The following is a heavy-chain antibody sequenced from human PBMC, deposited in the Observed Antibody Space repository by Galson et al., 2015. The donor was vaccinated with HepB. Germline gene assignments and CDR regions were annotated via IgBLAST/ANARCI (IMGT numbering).Heavy chain of an antibody. Sequence: SLRLSCAASGFTVSSNYMSWVRQAPGKGLEWVSVIYSGGSTYYADSVKGRFTISRDNSKNTLYLQMNSLRAEDTAVYYCARETYYDSSGYWRRVWYFDLWGRGTLVTVSS. V-gene: IGHV3-66*01. J-gene: IGHJ2*01. D-gene: IGHD3-22*01. CDR1: GFTVSSNY. CDR3: ARETYYDSSGYWRRVWYFDL. CDR2: IYSGGST.